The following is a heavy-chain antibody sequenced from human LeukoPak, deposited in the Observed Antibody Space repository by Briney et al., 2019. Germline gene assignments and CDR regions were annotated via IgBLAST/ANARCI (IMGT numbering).Heavy chain of an antibody. V-gene: IGHV4-59*08. Sequence: SETLSLTCTVSGASISNYYWSWIRQPPGKRLEWIAYIYYSETTNYNPSLKSRVTISVDRSKNQLSLKLNSVTAADTAVYYCARHSGSSRGWFDPWGQGTLVTVSS. CDR3: ARHSGSSRGWFDP. D-gene: IGHD6-13*01. CDR2: IYYSETT. J-gene: IGHJ5*02. CDR1: GASISNYY.